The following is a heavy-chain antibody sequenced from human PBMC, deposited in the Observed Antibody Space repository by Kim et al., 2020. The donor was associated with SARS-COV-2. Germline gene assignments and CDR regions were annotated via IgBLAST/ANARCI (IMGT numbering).Heavy chain of an antibody. CDR3: AKAPTPIFGVVMDYYYGMDV. V-gene: IGHV3-30*18. D-gene: IGHD3-3*01. Sequence: GGSLRLSCAASGFTFSSYGMHWVRQAPAKGLEWVAVISYDGSNKYYADSVKGRFTISRDNSKNTLYLQMNSLRAEDTAVYYCAKAPTPIFGVVMDYYYGMDVWGQGTTVTVSS. CDR1: GFTFSSYG. J-gene: IGHJ6*02. CDR2: ISYDGSNK.